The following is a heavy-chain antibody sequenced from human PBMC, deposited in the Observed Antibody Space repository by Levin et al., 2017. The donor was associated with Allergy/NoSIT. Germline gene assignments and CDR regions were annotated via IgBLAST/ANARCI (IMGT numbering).Heavy chain of an antibody. Sequence: SETLSLTCAVSGYSISSGYYWGWIRQPPGKGLEWIGSIYHSGSTYYNPSLKSRVTISVDTSKNQFSLKLSSVTAADTAVYYCARDSSCSGGSCYSLAPDAFDIWGQGTMVTVSS. CDR3: ARDSSCSGGSCYSLAPDAFDI. J-gene: IGHJ3*02. CDR1: GYSISSGYY. V-gene: IGHV4-38-2*02. CDR2: IYHSGST. D-gene: IGHD2-15*01.